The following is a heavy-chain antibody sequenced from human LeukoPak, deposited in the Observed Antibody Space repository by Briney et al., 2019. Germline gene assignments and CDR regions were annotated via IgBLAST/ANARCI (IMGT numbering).Heavy chain of an antibody. CDR3: ARAKNAYYDTSGYYGY. D-gene: IGHD3-22*01. Sequence: ASVKVSCKASGYTFTSYAMHWVRQAPGQRLEWMGWISAHNGNTNYTQNLQGRVTMTTDTSTSTAYMELRSLRSDDTAVYYCARAKNAYYDTSGYYGYWGQGTLVTVSS. CDR2: ISAHNGNT. J-gene: IGHJ4*02. CDR1: GYTFTSYA. V-gene: IGHV1-3*01.